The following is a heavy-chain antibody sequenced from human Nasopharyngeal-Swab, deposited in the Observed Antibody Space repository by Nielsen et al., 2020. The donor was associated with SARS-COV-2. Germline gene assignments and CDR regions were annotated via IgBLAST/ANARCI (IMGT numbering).Heavy chain of an antibody. Sequence: GGSLRLSCAASGFTFSSYGMHWVRQAPGKGLEWVAVISYDGSNKYYADSVKGRFTISRDNSKNTLYLQMNSLRAEDTAVYYCAKDRSSGSVDYWGQGTLVTVSS. V-gene: IGHV3-30*18. J-gene: IGHJ4*02. D-gene: IGHD6-19*01. CDR1: GFTFSSYG. CDR3: AKDRSSGSVDY. CDR2: ISYDGSNK.